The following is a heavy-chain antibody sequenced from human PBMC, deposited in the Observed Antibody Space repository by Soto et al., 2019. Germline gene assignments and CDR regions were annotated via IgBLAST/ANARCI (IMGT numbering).Heavy chain of an antibody. V-gene: IGHV3-53*01. J-gene: IGHJ6*02. CDR3: AANSGWYGYYYYGMDV. Sequence: GGSLRLSCAASGFTVSSNYMSWVRQAPGKGLEWVSVIYSGGSTYYADSVKGRFTISRDNSKNTLYLQMNSLRAEDTAVYYCAANSGWYGYYYYGMDVWGQGTTVTVYS. CDR1: GFTVSSNY. D-gene: IGHD6-19*01. CDR2: IYSGGST.